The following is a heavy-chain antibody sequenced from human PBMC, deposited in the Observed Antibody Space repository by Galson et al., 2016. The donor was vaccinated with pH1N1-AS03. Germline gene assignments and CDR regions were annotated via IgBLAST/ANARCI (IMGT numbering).Heavy chain of an antibody. Sequence: SVKVSCKASGYTFTNYALNWVRQAPGQGLEWMGWINPNTGNLTYAQGFTGRFVFSSERSVSTAYLQISSLKAEDTAVYYCARARTTATKGEIGFWGQGTLVTVSS. CDR1: GYTFTNYA. J-gene: IGHJ4*02. D-gene: IGHD4-11*01. CDR2: INPNTGNL. V-gene: IGHV7-4-1*02. CDR3: ARARTTATKGEIGF.